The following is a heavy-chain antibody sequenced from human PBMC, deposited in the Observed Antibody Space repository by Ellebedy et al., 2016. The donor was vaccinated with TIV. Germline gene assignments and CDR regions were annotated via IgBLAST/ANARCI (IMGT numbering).Heavy chain of an antibody. J-gene: IGHJ4*02. Sequence: GSLRLSCAVSGGSISSSNWWSWVRQPPGKGLEWIGEIYHTGSTNYNPPLRSRVTISLDKSKNQFSLKLSSVTAADTAVYYCARDRRGSYDFWGQGTLITVSS. CDR2: IYHTGST. CDR3: ARDRRGSYDF. CDR1: GGSISSSNW. V-gene: IGHV4-4*02. D-gene: IGHD3-10*01.